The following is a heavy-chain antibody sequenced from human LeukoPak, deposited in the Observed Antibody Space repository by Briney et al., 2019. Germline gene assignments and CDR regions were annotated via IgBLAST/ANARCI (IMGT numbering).Heavy chain of an antibody. D-gene: IGHD6-13*01. CDR3: AKIAAAGPLFDY. Sequence: GGSLRLSCSASGFTCDDYAMHWVRQAPGKGLEWVSGISWNSGSIGYADSVKGRFTISRDNAKNSLYLQMNSLRAEDTALYYCAKIAAAGPLFDYWGQGTLVTVSS. CDR1: GFTCDDYA. CDR2: ISWNSGSI. J-gene: IGHJ4*02. V-gene: IGHV3-9*01.